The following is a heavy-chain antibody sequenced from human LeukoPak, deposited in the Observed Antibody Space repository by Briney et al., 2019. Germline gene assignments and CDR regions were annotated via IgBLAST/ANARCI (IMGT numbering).Heavy chain of an antibody. CDR1: GFTFSSYS. Sequence: GGSLRLSCAASGFTFSSYSMNWVRQAPGKGLEWVSSISSSSSYIYYADSVKGRFTISRDNAKNSLYLQMNSLRAEDTAVYYCARGGEASIAARHYMDVWGKGTTVTVSS. V-gene: IGHV3-21*01. CDR3: ARGGEASIAARHYMDV. D-gene: IGHD6-6*01. J-gene: IGHJ6*03. CDR2: ISSSSSYI.